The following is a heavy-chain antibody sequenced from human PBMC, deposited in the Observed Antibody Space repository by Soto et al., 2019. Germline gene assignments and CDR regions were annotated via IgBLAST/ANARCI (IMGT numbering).Heavy chain of an antibody. CDR1: GFTFSSYG. CDR2: IWYDGSNK. V-gene: IGHV3-33*01. Sequence: QVQLVESGGGVVQPGRSLRLSCAASGFTFSSYGMHWVRQAPGKGLEWVAVIWYDGSNKYYADSVKGRFTISRDNSKNTLYLQMNSLRAEDTAVYYCARGLRLSYYYYYGMDVWGQGTTVTXSS. J-gene: IGHJ6*02. CDR3: ARGLRLSYYYYYGMDV. D-gene: IGHD6-25*01.